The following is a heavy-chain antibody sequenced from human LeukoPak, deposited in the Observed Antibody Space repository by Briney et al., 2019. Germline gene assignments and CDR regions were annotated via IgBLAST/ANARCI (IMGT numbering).Heavy chain of an antibody. CDR3: ARGTSYSRGFDY. CDR1: GGSISSGGYS. V-gene: IGHV4-30-2*01. J-gene: IGHJ4*02. CDR2: IYHSGST. D-gene: IGHD6-13*01. Sequence: SETLSLTCAVSGGSISSGGYSWSWIRQPPGKGLEWIGYIYHSGSTYYNPSLKSRVTISVDRSKNQFSLKLSSVTAADTAAYYCARGTSYSRGFDYWGQGTLVTVSS.